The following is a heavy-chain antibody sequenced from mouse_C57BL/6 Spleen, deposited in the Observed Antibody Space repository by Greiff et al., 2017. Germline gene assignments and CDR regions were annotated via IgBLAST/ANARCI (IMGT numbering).Heavy chain of an antibody. V-gene: IGHV5-12*01. CDR2: ISNGGGST. Sequence: EVQLVESGGGLVQPGGSLKLSCAASGFTFSDYYMYWVRQTPEKRLEWVAYISNGGGSTYYPDTVKGRFTISRDNAKNTLYLQMSRLKSEDTAMYYCARRGGYPSYFDYWGQGTTLTASS. D-gene: IGHD2-2*01. CDR3: ARRGGYPSYFDY. CDR1: GFTFSDYY. J-gene: IGHJ2*01.